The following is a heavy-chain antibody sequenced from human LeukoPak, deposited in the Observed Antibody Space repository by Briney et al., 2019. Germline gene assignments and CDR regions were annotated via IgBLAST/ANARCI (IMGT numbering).Heavy chain of an antibody. CDR3: ARTSRDGYSYDAFDI. D-gene: IGHD5-24*01. J-gene: IGHJ3*02. CDR2: IYYSGST. V-gene: IGHV4-59*01. Sequence: SETLSLTCTVSGGSISSYYWSWLRQPPGKGLEWIGYIYYSGSTNYNPSLKSRVTISVDTSKNQFSLKLSSVTAADTAVYYCARTSRDGYSYDAFDIWGQGTMVTVSS. CDR1: GGSISSYY.